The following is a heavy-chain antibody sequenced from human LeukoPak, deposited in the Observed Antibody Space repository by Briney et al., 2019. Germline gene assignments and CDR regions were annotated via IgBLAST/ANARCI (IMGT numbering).Heavy chain of an antibody. D-gene: IGHD3-22*01. CDR1: GYTFSNYG. V-gene: IGHV1-18*01. CDR3: AREPYYYDSSEDY. J-gene: IGHJ4*02. Sequence: ASVKVSCKASGYTFSNYGISWVRQAPGQGLEWMGWISTYIDNTKYAQKLQGRVTMTTDTSTSTAYMELRSLRSDDTAVYYCAREPYYYDSSEDYWGQGTLVTVSS. CDR2: ISTYIDNT.